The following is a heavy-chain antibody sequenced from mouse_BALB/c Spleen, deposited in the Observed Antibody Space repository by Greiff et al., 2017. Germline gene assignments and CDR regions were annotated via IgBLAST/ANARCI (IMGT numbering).Heavy chain of an antibody. CDR2: IYPGDGDT. D-gene: IGHD2-3*01. V-gene: IGHV1-87*01. Sequence: QVQLQQSGAELARPGASVKLSCKASGYTFTSYWMQWVKQRPGQGLEWIGAIYPGDGDTRYTQKFKGKATLTADKSSSTAYMQLSSLASEDSAVYYCARKGNGYYGGDYWGQGTSDTVSS. J-gene: IGHJ4*01. CDR3: ARKGNGYYGGDY. CDR1: GYTFTSYW.